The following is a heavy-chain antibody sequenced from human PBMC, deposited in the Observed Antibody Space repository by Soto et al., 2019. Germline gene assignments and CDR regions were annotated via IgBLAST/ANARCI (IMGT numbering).Heavy chain of an antibody. J-gene: IGHJ4*02. CDR1: GFSISDCS. V-gene: IGHV3-48*01. D-gene: IGHD3-10*01. CDR3: ASVLGSRRSGSYPSY. CDR2: ISTNNDAI. Sequence: EVQLVESGGGLVQPGGSLRLSCAASGFSISDCSMNWVRRAPGKGLEWISYISTNNDAIYYADSVKGRFTISRDNAKNPLLLQMNSLGGEDTALYYCASVLGSRRSGSYPSYWGQGTLVTVSS.